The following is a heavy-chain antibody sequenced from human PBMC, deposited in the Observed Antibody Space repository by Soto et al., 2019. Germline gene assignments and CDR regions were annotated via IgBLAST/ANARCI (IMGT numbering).Heavy chain of an antibody. Sequence: PSDPLSLTCTSSGSSLITGRFYWSWIRQPPGKGLECIRSIYYSGSSKYNPSLRRRVTISVDTSKNQCSVKLTSVTAADTGVYYGARSGTGSGWGGGQGDLVTV. CDR1: GSSLITGRFY. CDR3: ARSGTGSGWG. V-gene: IGHV4-61*01. CDR2: IYYSGSS. J-gene: IGHJ4*02. D-gene: IGHD6-19*01.